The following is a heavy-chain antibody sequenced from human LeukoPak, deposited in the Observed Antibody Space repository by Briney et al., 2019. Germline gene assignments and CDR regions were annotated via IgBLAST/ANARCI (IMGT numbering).Heavy chain of an antibody. D-gene: IGHD6-13*01. V-gene: IGHV3-21*01. Sequence: GGSLRLSCAASGFTFSSYSMNWVRQAPGKGLEWVSSISSSSSFIYYADSVKGRFTISRDNAKNSLYLQMNSLRAEDTAVYYCARAEGSSWSHFDYWGQGTLVTVSS. CDR1: GFTFSSYS. J-gene: IGHJ4*02. CDR2: ISSSSSFI. CDR3: ARAEGSSWSHFDY.